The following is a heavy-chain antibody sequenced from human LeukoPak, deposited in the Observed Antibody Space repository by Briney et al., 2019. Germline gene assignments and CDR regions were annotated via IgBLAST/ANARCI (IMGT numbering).Heavy chain of an antibody. CDR3: ARGPGTVVPAAIPWFDP. CDR1: GGSFSGYY. J-gene: IGHJ5*02. D-gene: IGHD2-2*02. CDR2: INHSGST. Sequence: SETLSLTCAAYGGSFSGYYWSWIRQPPGKGLEWIGEINHSGSTNYNPSLKSRVTISVDTSKNQFSLKLSSVTAADTAVYYCARGPGTVVPAAIPWFDPWGQGTLVAVSS. V-gene: IGHV4-34*01.